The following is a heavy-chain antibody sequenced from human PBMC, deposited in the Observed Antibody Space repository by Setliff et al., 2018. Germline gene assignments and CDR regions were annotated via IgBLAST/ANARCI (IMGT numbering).Heavy chain of an antibody. CDR3: ARSDDYYDSSGFWFDP. D-gene: IGHD3-22*01. V-gene: IGHV3-30*02. Sequence: PRGSLRLSCAASGFTFSSYGMHWVRQAPGKGLEWVTFIWFDGSNKYYADSVKGRFTISRDNSKNTLYLQMNSLRAEDTAVYYCARSDDYYDSSGFWFDPWGQGTLVTVSS. J-gene: IGHJ5*02. CDR1: GFTFSSYG. CDR2: IWFDGSNK.